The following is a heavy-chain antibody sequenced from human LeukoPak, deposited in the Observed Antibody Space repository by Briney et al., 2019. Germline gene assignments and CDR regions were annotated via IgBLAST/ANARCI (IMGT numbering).Heavy chain of an antibody. D-gene: IGHD1-26*01. CDR3: ARYQFSDSGSYFYPIDY. J-gene: IGHJ4*02. V-gene: IGHV3-23*01. CDR2: ISGSGGST. CDR1: GFTFSSYA. Sequence: PGGSLRLSCAASGFTFSSYAMSWVRQAPGKGLEWVSAISGSGGSTYYADSVKGRFTISRDNSKNTLYLQMNSLRAEDTAVYYCARYQFSDSGSYFYPIDYWGQGTLVTVSS.